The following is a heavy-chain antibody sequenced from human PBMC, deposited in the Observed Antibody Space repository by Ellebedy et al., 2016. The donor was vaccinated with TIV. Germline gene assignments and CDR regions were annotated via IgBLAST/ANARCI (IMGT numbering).Heavy chain of an antibody. J-gene: IGHJ1*01. CDR2: ISWDGGST. V-gene: IGHV3-43D*03. CDR3: TKPPRASRLGELSFEN. Sequence: GGSLRLXXAASGFTFDDYAMHWVRQAPGKGLEWVSLISWDGGSTYYADSVKGRFTISRDNSKDSLYLQMNSLGLEDSALYYCTKPPRASRLGELSFENWGQGTLVTVSS. D-gene: IGHD3-16*02. CDR1: GFTFDDYA.